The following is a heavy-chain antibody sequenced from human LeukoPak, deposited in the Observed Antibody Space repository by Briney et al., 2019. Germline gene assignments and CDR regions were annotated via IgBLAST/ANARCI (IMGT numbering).Heavy chain of an antibody. D-gene: IGHD4-17*01. CDR1: GCSLSTSGMC. J-gene: IGHJ4*02. Sequence: SGPALVKPTQTLTLTCTFSGCSLSTSGMCVSWIRQPPGKALEWLARIDWDDDKDYITSLKTRLTISKDTSKNQVVLTMTNMDPVDTATYYCARETTVTTCLDYWGQGTLVTVSS. V-gene: IGHV2-70*11. CDR2: IDWDDDK. CDR3: ARETTVTTCLDY.